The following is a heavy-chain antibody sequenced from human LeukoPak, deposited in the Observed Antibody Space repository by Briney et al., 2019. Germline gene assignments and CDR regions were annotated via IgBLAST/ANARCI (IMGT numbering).Heavy chain of an antibody. V-gene: IGHV4-34*01. CDR2: INHSGST. J-gene: IGHJ4*02. CDR3: VRGQQWSN. D-gene: IGHD6-19*01. CDR1: GGSFSGYY. Sequence: MPSETLSLTCAVYGGSFSGYYWSWIRQPPGKGLEWIGEINHSGSTDYNPSLKSRVTISVDTSKNQFSLKLSSVTAADTAVYYCVRGQQWSNWGQGTLVTVSS.